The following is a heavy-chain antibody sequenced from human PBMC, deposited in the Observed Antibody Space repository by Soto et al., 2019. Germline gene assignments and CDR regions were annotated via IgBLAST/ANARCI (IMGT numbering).Heavy chain of an antibody. J-gene: IGHJ4*02. V-gene: IGHV1-18*04. CDR2: ISTYNTNT. Sequence: ASVKVSCKASGERFTTYGISGLRQAPGQGLEWMGWISTYNTNTNYAPKLQGRLLLTTDTFTTTAHMELRSLRPDDTAVYYCARWAGQVRDYGGPFDYWGQGTLVTVSS. CDR1: GERFTTYG. CDR3: ARWAGQVRDYGGPFDY. D-gene: IGHD4-17*01.